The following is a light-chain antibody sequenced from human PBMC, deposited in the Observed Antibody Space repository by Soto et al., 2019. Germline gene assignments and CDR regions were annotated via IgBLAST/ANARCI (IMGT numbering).Light chain of an antibody. V-gene: IGKV3-20*01. CDR2: DAS. J-gene: IGKJ1*01. Sequence: EIVLTQSPGTLSLSPGERATLSCWASQYVSRSYFAWYQQKSGQAPRLLIYDASRRATGVPDRFSGSGSGTDFTLTIDRLEPEDFAVYYCQQTCDSVLTFGQGTRLEIK. CDR3: QQTCDSVLT. CDR1: QYVSRSY.